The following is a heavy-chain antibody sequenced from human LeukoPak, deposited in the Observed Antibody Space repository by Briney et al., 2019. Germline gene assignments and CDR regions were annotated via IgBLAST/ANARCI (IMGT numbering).Heavy chain of an antibody. CDR3: ARVHPHNPSYGFWSGYYTGYYYYYGMDV. V-gene: IGHV4-34*01. J-gene: IGHJ6*02. D-gene: IGHD3-3*01. CDR1: GGSFSGYY. CDR2: INHSGST. Sequence: PSETLSLTCAVYGGSFSGYYWSWIRQPPGKGLEWIGEINHSGSTNYNPSLKSRVTISVDTSKNQFSLKLSSVTAADTAVYYCARVHPHNPSYGFWSGYYTGYYYYYGMDVWGQGTTVTVSS.